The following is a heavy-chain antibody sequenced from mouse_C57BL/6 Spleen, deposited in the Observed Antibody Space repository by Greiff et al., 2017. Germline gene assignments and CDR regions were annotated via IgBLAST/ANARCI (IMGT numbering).Heavy chain of an antibody. CDR1: GYTFTSYW. CDR3: ARSVGRYYFDY. CDR2: IDPSDSYT. D-gene: IGHD4-1*01. Sequence: QVQLQQPGAELVMPGASVKLSCKASGYTFTSYWMHWVKQRPGQGLEWIGEIDPSDSYTNYNQKFKGKSTLTVDKSSSTAYMQLSSRTSEDSAVYYCARSVGRYYFDYWGQGTTLTVSS. V-gene: IGHV1-69*01. J-gene: IGHJ2*01.